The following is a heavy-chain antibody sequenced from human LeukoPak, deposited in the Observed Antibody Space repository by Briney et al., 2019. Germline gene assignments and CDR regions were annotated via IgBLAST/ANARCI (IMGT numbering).Heavy chain of an antibody. D-gene: IGHD3-10*01. Sequence: ASVKVSCKASGYTFTGYYMHWVRQAPGQGLEWMGWINPNSGGTNYAQKFQGRVIMTRDTSISTAYMELSRLRSDDTAVYYCARGSLHYYGSGSYPRDYWGQGTLVTVSS. CDR2: INPNSGGT. V-gene: IGHV1-2*02. CDR1: GYTFTGYY. J-gene: IGHJ4*02. CDR3: ARGSLHYYGSGSYPRDY.